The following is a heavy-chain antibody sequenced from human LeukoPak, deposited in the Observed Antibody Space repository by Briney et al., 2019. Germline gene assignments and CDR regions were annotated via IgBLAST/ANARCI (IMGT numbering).Heavy chain of an antibody. V-gene: IGHV4-39*01. D-gene: IGHD4-23*01. CDR2: IYYSGST. CDR1: GGSISSSSYY. CDR3: ARHMLGGKRSFDS. Sequence: PSETLSLTCTASGGSISSSSYYWGWIRQPPGKGLEWIGSIYYSGSTYYNPSLKSRVTISVDTSKNQFSLKLSSVTAADTAVYYCARHMLGGKRSFDSWGQGTLVTVSS. J-gene: IGHJ4*02.